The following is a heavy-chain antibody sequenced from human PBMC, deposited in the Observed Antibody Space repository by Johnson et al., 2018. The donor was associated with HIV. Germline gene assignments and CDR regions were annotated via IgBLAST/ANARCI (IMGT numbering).Heavy chain of an antibody. V-gene: IGHV3-30*19. J-gene: IGHJ3*02. Sequence: QVQLVESGGGVVQPGGSLRLSCAASGFTFSSYGMHWVRQAPGKGLEWVAVISYDASNKYYADPVQGRLTISRDNSKNTLYRQMNSLRPEDTGLYYCAKAIASGYTNGGTLDIWGQGTMVTVSS. D-gene: IGHD6-19*01. CDR2: ISYDASNK. CDR3: AKAIASGYTNGGTLDI. CDR1: GFTFSSYG.